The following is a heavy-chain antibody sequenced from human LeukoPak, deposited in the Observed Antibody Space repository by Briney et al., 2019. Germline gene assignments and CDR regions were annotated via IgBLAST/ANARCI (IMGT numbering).Heavy chain of an antibody. J-gene: IGHJ4*02. CDR2: IYYSGST. Sequence: SETLSLTCTVSGGSISSFYWSWIRQPPGKGLEWIGYIYYSGSTNYNPSLKSRVTISVDTSKNQFSLKLSSVTAADTAVYYCARGGIQLWFVDYWGQGTLVTVSS. D-gene: IGHD5-18*01. V-gene: IGHV4-59*01. CDR1: GGSISSFY. CDR3: ARGGIQLWFVDY.